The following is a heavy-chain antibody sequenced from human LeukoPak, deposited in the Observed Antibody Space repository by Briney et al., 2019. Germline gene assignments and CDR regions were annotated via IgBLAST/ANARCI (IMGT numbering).Heavy chain of an antibody. V-gene: IGHV4-38-2*02. D-gene: IGHD4-17*01. CDR2: IYHSGGT. Sequence: PSETLSLTCTVSGYSISSGYYWDWIRQPPGQGLEWIGSIYHSGGTYYNPSLKSRVTISVDTSKNQFSLKLSSVTAADTAVYYCARQTPYYGDYRPGYYYYYMDVWGKGTTVTVSS. J-gene: IGHJ6*03. CDR3: ARQTPYYGDYRPGYYYYYMDV. CDR1: GYSISSGYY.